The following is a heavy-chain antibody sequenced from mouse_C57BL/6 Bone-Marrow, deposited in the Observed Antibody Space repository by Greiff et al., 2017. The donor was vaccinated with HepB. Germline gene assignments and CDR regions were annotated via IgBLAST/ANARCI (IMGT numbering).Heavy chain of an antibody. J-gene: IGHJ3*01. Sequence: QVQLQQSGAELVRPGASVKLSCKASGYTFTDYYINWVKQRPGQGLEWIARIYPGSGNTYYNEKFKGKATLTAEKSSSTAYMQLSSLTSEDSAVYFCASGITTVGGFAYWGQGTLVTVSA. D-gene: IGHD1-1*01. CDR2: IYPGSGNT. V-gene: IGHV1-76*01. CDR3: ASGITTVGGFAY. CDR1: GYTFTDYY.